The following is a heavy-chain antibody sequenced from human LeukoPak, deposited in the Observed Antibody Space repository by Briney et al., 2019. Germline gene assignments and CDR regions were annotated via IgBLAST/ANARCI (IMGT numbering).Heavy chain of an antibody. V-gene: IGHV4-4*07. D-gene: IGHD3-3*01. CDR1: GGSISSYY. Sequence: PSETLSLTRTVSGGSISSYYWSWIRQPAGKGLEWIGRIYTSGSTNYNPSLKSRVTMSVDTSKNQFSLKLSSVTAADTAVYYCAGGGFLEWLPGGYYYGMDVWGQGTTVTVSS. CDR2: IYTSGST. CDR3: AGGGFLEWLPGGYYYGMDV. J-gene: IGHJ6*02.